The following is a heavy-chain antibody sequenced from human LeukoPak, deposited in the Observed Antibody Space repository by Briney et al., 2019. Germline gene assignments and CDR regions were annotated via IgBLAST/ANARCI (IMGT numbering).Heavy chain of an antibody. D-gene: IGHD5-12*01. CDR1: GYTFTGYY. V-gene: IGHV1-2*06. CDR2: INPNSGGT. J-gene: IGHJ4*02. Sequence: ASVKVSCKASGYTFTGYYMHWVRQAPGQGLEWMGRINPNSGGTNYAQKFQGRVTMTRDTSISTAYMELSRLRSEDTAVYYCARIVTTSSVGDCWGQGTLVTVSS. CDR3: ARIVTTSSVGDC.